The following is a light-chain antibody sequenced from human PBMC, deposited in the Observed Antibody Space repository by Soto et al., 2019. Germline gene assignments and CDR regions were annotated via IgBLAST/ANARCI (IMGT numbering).Light chain of an antibody. CDR3: QQYNNWPS. V-gene: IGKV3-15*01. CDR1: QTVSRN. J-gene: IGKJ5*01. CDR2: DIS. Sequence: EVFKKLSPGSPGITPGETATLACRASQTVSRNLAWYQQRPGQAPRLLIYDISNRATGVPARFSGSGSETEFTLTIRSLQSEDFAVYFCQQYNNWPSFGQGTRLEI.